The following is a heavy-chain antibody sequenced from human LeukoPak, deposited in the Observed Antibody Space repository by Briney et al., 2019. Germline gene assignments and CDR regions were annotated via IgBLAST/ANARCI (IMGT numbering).Heavy chain of an antibody. CDR3: ARAEDCSGGSCYPYYFDY. Sequence: SETLSLTCAVYGGSFSGYYWSWLRQPPGKGLEWIGEINHSGSTNYNPFLKSRVTISVDTSKNQFSLKLSSVTAADTAVYYCARAEDCSGGSCYPYYFDYWGQGTLVTVSS. V-gene: IGHV4-34*01. J-gene: IGHJ4*02. D-gene: IGHD2-15*01. CDR2: INHSGST. CDR1: GGSFSGYY.